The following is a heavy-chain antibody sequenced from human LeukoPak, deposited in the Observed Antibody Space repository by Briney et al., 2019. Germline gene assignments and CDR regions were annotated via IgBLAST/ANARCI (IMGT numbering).Heavy chain of an antibody. Sequence: GGSLRLSCAASGFTFDDYAMHWVRQAPGKGLEWVSGISWNSGSIGYADSVKGRFAISRDNAKNSLYLQMNSLRAEDTALYYCAKASASDYSSSLDYWGQGTLVTVSS. CDR3: AKASASDYSSSLDY. D-gene: IGHD6-13*01. CDR2: ISWNSGSI. V-gene: IGHV3-9*01. CDR1: GFTFDDYA. J-gene: IGHJ4*02.